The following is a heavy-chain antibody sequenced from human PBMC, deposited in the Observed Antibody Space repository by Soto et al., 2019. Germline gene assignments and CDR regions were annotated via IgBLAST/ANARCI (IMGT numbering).Heavy chain of an antibody. CDR1: GYTFTSYD. D-gene: IGHD6-13*01. Sequence: ASVKVSCKASGYTFTSYDINWVRQATGQGLEWMGWMNPNSGNTGYAQKFQGRVTMTRNTSISTAYMELSSLRSEDTAVYYCARRTKGSSSWYSAGEYWGQGTLVTVSS. CDR3: ARRTKGSSSWYSAGEY. V-gene: IGHV1-8*01. J-gene: IGHJ4*02. CDR2: MNPNSGNT.